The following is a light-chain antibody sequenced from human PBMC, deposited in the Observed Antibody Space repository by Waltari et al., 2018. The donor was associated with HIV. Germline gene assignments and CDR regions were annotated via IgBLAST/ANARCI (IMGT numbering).Light chain of an antibody. V-gene: IGKV1-39*01. J-gene: IGKJ4*01. CDR2: AAS. Sequence: DIQMTQSPSSLSASVGDRVTIPCRASQSISTYLNWYQQKPGKAPKLLINAASSLQSGVPSRFSGSGSGTDFTLIISSLQPEDCATYYCQQSFSVPPSFGGGSKVEIK. CDR1: QSISTY. CDR3: QQSFSVPPS.